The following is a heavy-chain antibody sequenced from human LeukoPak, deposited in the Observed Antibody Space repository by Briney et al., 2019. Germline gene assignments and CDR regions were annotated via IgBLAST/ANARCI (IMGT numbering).Heavy chain of an antibody. J-gene: IGHJ3*01. Sequence: GSLRLSCAASGFNFKNAWMNWVRQAPGKGPEWVGRVKSKADGGTTDYAAPAKGRFIVSRDDSKNTLYLQMNSLKTDDTGVYYCTTGVAGSFDVWGQGTMVVVSS. CDR3: TTGVAGSFDV. CDR1: GFNFKNAW. D-gene: IGHD6-19*01. CDR2: VKSKADGGTT. V-gene: IGHV3-15*07.